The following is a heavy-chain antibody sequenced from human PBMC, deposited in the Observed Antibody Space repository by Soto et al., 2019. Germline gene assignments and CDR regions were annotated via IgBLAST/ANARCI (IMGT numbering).Heavy chain of an antibody. D-gene: IGHD1-1*01. V-gene: IGHV1-3*01. J-gene: IGHJ4*02. CDR3: AKDRPRRTSGYFFDY. Sequence: GASVKVSCKASGYTFTSYAMHCVRQAPGQRLEWMGWINAGNGNTKYSQKFQGRVTITRDTSASTAYMELNSLRAEDTALYYCAKDRPRRTSGYFFDYWGQGTPVTVSS. CDR1: GYTFTSYA. CDR2: INAGNGNT.